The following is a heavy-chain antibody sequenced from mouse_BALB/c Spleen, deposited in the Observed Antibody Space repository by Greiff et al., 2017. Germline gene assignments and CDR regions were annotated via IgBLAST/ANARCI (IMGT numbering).Heavy chain of an antibody. J-gene: IGHJ4*01. CDR1: GFDFSRYW. CDR2: INPDSSTI. Sequence: EVQGVESGGGLVQPGGSLKLSCAASGFDFSRYWMSWVRQAPGKGLEWIGEINPDSSTINYTPSLKDKFIISRDNAKNTLYLQMSKVRSEDTALYYCANLVYYAMDYWGQGTSVTVSS. V-gene: IGHV4-1*02. CDR3: ANLVYYAMDY. D-gene: IGHD2-10*02.